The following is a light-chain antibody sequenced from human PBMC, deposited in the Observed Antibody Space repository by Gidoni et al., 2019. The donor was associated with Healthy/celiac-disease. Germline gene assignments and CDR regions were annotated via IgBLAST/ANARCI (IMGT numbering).Light chain of an antibody. Sequence: SYVLTPPPSVYMAPGKPVRIPCGGNTIGSKSVHWYQQKPGQAPVLVIYYDSDRPSGIPERFSGSNSGNTATLTISRVEAGDEADYYCQVWDSSSDHWVFGGGTKLTVL. CDR3: QVWDSSSDHWV. CDR2: YDS. V-gene: IGLV3-21*04. CDR1: TIGSKS. J-gene: IGLJ3*02.